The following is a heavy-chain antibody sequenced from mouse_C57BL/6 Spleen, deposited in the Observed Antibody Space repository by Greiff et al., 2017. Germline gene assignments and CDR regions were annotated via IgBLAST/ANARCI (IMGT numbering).Heavy chain of an antibody. CDR3: ARGGGLGYFDY. D-gene: IGHD3-1*01. Sequence: EVQLQQSGPELVKPGASVKISCKASGYTFTDYYMNWVKQSHGKSLEWIGDINPNNGGTSYNQKFKGKATLTIDKSSSTAYMELRSLTSEDSAVYYCARGGGLGYFDYWGQGTTLTVSS. CDR2: INPNNGGT. V-gene: IGHV1-26*01. CDR1: GYTFTDYY. J-gene: IGHJ2*01.